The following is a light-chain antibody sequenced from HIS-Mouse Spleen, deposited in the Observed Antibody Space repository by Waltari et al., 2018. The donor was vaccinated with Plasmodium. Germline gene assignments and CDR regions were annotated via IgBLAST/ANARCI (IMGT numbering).Light chain of an antibody. CDR1: SSDVGMYNL. V-gene: IGLV2-23*03. CDR3: CSYAGSSTFV. CDR2: EGS. Sequence: QSALTQPASVSGSPGQSITISCTGTSSDVGMYNLVPWYQQHPGKAPKLMIYEGSKRPSGVSNRFSGSKSGNTASLTISGLQAEDEADYYCCSYAGSSTFVFGGGTKLTVL. J-gene: IGLJ3*02.